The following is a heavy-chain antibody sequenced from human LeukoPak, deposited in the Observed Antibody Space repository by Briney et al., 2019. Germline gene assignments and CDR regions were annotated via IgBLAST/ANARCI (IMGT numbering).Heavy chain of an antibody. CDR1: GGTFISYA. D-gene: IGHD4-23*01. Sequence: SVQVSCKASGGTFISYAISWVRQAPGQGLEWMGGIIPIFGTANYAQKFQGRVTITADESTSTAYMELSSLRSEDTAVYYCVRGVTLPRYYGMDVWGQGTTVTVSS. CDR3: VRGVTLPRYYGMDV. V-gene: IGHV1-69*01. CDR2: IIPIFGTA. J-gene: IGHJ6*02.